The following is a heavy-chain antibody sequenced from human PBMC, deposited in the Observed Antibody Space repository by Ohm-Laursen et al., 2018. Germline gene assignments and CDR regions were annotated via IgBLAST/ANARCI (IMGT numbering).Heavy chain of an antibody. Sequence: PSQTLSLTCTVSGGSIAGSAYYWSWIRLHPGRGLEWIGSISHSGSTFHNPSLKSRVTMVVDTSKNHFSLKLTSVTAADRAVYFCARVLTSSDWYFDLWGRGILVTVSS. CDR3: ARVLTSSDWYFDL. CDR2: ISHSGST. J-gene: IGHJ2*01. D-gene: IGHD1-14*01. CDR1: GGSIAGSAYY. V-gene: IGHV4-31*03.